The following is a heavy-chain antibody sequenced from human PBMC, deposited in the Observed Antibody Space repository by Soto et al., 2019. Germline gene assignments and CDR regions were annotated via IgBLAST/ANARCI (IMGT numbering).Heavy chain of an antibody. CDR3: ARLTNGGATTVVTRVSVSYGMDV. J-gene: IGHJ6*02. CDR2: IYPGDSDT. Sequence: PGESLKISCQGSGYSFTSYWIGWVRQMPGKGLEWMGIIYPGDSDTRYSPSFQGQVTISADKSISTAYLQWSSLKASDTAMYYCARLTNGGATTVVTRVSVSYGMDVWGQGTTVTVSS. D-gene: IGHD4-17*01. CDR1: GYSFTSYW. V-gene: IGHV5-51*01.